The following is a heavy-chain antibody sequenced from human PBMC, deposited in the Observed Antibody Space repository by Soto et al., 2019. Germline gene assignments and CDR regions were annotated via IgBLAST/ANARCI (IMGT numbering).Heavy chain of an antibody. D-gene: IGHD5-18*01. V-gene: IGHV3-23*01. Sequence: GGSLRLSCAASGFTFSSYAMSWVRQAPGKGLEWVSAISGSGGSTYYADSVKGRFTISRDNSKNTLYLQMNSLRAEDTAVYYCAKDSGPRGYSYGDAFDIWGQGTMVTVSS. CDR1: GFTFSSYA. J-gene: IGHJ3*02. CDR3: AKDSGPRGYSYGDAFDI. CDR2: ISGSGGST.